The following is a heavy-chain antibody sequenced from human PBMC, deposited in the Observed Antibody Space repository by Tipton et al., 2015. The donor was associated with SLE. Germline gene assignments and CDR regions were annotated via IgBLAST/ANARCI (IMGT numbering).Heavy chain of an antibody. Sequence: TLSLTCAVYGGSFSSYYWSWIRQPPGKGLEWIGEINHSGSTNYNPSLKSRVTISVDTSKNQFSLKLSSVTAADTAVYYCARDRGIAAAGTWGQGTLVTVSS. CDR1: GGSFSSYY. CDR3: ARDRGIAAAGT. D-gene: IGHD6-13*01. CDR2: INHSGST. J-gene: IGHJ5*02. V-gene: IGHV4-34*01.